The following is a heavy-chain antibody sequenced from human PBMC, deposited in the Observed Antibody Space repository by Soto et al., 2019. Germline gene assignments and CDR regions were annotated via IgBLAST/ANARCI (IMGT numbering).Heavy chain of an antibody. CDR1: GYTFTSYG. CDR3: ARDARQSFWSGYGFCSY. V-gene: IGHV1-18*01. J-gene: IGHJ4*02. D-gene: IGHD3-3*01. CDR2: ISAYNGNT. Sequence: EASVKVSCKASGYTFTSYGISWVRQAPGQGLEWMGWISAYNGNTNYAQKLQGRVTMTTDTSTSTAYMELRSLRSDDTAVYYCARDARQSFWSGYGFCSYWGQGTLVTVSS.